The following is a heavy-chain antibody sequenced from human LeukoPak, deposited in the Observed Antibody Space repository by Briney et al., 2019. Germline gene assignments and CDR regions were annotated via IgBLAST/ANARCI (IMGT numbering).Heavy chain of an antibody. Sequence: PGGSLRLSCAASGFTFSSYAMSWVRQAPGKGLEWVSAISGSGGSTYYADSVKGRFTISRDNSKNTLYLQMNSLRAEDTAVYYCAKDRVYCSSTSCYPYYFDYWGQGTLVTVSS. CDR1: GFTFSSYA. V-gene: IGHV3-23*01. D-gene: IGHD2-2*01. J-gene: IGHJ4*02. CDR2: ISGSGGST. CDR3: AKDRVYCSSTSCYPYYFDY.